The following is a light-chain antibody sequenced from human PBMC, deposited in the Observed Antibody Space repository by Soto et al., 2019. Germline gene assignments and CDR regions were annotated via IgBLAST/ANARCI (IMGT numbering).Light chain of an antibody. CDR1: QSVLYSSNNKNY. CDR3: QQYYNAPYT. CDR2: WAS. V-gene: IGKV4-1*01. J-gene: IGKJ2*01. Sequence: DIVMTQSPDSLAVSLGERATINCKSSQSVLYSSNNKNYLAWYQQKPGQPPKLLIYWASTRESGVPDRFSGSGSATDFTLTINSLQAEDVAVYYCQQYYNAPYTFGQGTKLEIK.